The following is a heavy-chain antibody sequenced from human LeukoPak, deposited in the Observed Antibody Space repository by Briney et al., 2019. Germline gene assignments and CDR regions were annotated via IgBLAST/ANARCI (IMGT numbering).Heavy chain of an antibody. Sequence: PGGSLRLSCAASGMNFERYAMPWVRQRSGKGLEWVGVISADGKADHADAVKGRFTVSRDNSKDSLSLQMSSLRDEDTALYYCATWAFYHDLDVWGQGTTVIVSS. V-gene: IGHV3-43*02. J-gene: IGHJ6*02. CDR2: ISADGKA. CDR1: GMNFERYA. D-gene: IGHD1-26*01. CDR3: ATWAFYHDLDV.